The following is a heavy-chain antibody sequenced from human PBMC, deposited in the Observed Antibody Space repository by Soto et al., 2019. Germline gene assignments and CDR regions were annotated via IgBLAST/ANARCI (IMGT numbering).Heavy chain of an antibody. D-gene: IGHD6-13*01. Sequence: ASVKVSCKASGYTFTNYGISWVRQAPGQGLEWMGWTSDYNGNTNYAQKFQGRVTLTTDTSTSTAYMELRCLRSDDTAVYYCARGGGIYSISWPLDYWGQGTLVTVSS. CDR2: TSDYNGNT. V-gene: IGHV1-18*04. CDR3: ARGGGIYSISWPLDY. J-gene: IGHJ4*02. CDR1: GYTFTNYG.